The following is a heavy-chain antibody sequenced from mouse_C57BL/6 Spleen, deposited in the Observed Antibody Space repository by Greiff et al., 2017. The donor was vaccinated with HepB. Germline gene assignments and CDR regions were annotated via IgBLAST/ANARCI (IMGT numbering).Heavy chain of an antibody. V-gene: IGHV3-1*01. D-gene: IGHD2-2*01. J-gene: IGHJ1*03. Sequence: EVMLVESGPGMVKPSQSLSLTCTVTGYSITSGYDWHWIRHFPGNKLEWMGYISYSGSTNYNPSLKSRISITHDTSKNHFFLKLNSVTTEDTATYYCARDHGGYLYWYFDVWGTGTTVTVSS. CDR1: GYSITSGYD. CDR3: ARDHGGYLYWYFDV. CDR2: ISYSGST.